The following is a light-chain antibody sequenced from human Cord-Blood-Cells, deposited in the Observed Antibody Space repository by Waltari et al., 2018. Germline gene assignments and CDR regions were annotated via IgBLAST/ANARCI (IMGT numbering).Light chain of an antibody. CDR3: QQSYSTPFT. CDR2: AAA. Sequence: DHQRTHPRSSLSESVGARVTITCTASQSISSYLNWYQQKPGKAPKLLIYAAASLQSGVPSRFSGSGSGTDFTLTISSLQPEDFATYYGQQSYSTPFTCGPGTKVDIK. CDR1: QSISSY. J-gene: IGKJ3*01. V-gene: IGKV1-39*01.